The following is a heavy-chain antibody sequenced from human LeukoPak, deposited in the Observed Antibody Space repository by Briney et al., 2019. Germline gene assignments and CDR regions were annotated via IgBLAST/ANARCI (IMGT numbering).Heavy chain of an antibody. D-gene: IGHD3-22*01. CDR3: ARVDRTYYDSSGYYPHYDY. CDR2: INPNSGGT. V-gene: IGHV1-2*02. CDR1: GYTFTGYY. J-gene: IGHJ4*02. Sequence: ASVKVSCKASGYTFTGYYMHWVRQAPGQGLEWMGWINPNSGGTNYAQKLQGRVTMTTDTSTSTAYMELRSLRSDDTALYYCARVDRTYYDSSGYYPHYDYWGQGTLVTVSS.